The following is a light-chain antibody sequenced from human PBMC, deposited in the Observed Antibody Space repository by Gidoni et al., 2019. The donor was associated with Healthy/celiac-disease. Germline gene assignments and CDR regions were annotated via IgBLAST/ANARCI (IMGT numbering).Light chain of an antibody. CDR3: YSTDSFWV. CDR2: EDS. J-gene: IGLJ3*02. Sequence: SYELTQPPSASVSPGQTARITCSGDALPKKYAYRYQQKSGQAPVPVIYEDSKRPSGIPERFSGSSSGTMGTLTISGAQVEDEADYYCYSTDSFWVFGGGTKLTVL. CDR1: ALPKKY. V-gene: IGLV3-10*01.